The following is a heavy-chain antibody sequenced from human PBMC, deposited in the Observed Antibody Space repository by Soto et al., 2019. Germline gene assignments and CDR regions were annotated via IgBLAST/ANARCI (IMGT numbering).Heavy chain of an antibody. Sequence: QVQLQESGPGLVKPSETLSLTCTVSGGSISSYYWSWIRQPPGKGLEWIGYIYYSGSTNYPPSLKIRVTISVDTSKNQFSLKLSSVTAADTAVYYCARNYGPCYTFDYWGQGTLVTVSS. CDR1: GGSISSYY. CDR2: IYYSGST. D-gene: IGHD3-10*01. V-gene: IGHV4-59*08. J-gene: IGHJ4*02. CDR3: ARNYGPCYTFDY.